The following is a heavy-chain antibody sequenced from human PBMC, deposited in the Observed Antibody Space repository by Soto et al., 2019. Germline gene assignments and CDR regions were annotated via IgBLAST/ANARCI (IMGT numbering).Heavy chain of an antibody. J-gene: IGHJ3*02. CDR3: ARDPGYSTTWHQAVDS. D-gene: IGHD6-13*01. V-gene: IGHV1-18*01. CDR2: ISTYNGNT. Sequence: QVQLVQSGAEVKKPGASVKVSCKASGYTFTSYGISWVRQAPGQGPEWMGRISTYNGNTNYVQRLQGRVTMTTVTSTNTAYMELRSLSYDDTAVYFCARDPGYSTTWHQAVDSWGQGTMVTVSS. CDR1: GYTFTSYG.